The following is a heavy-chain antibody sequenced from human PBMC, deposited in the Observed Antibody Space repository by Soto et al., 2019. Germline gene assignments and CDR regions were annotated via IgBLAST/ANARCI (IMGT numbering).Heavy chain of an antibody. V-gene: IGHV3-23*01. J-gene: IGHJ5*02. D-gene: IGHD6-13*01. Sequence: EVQLLESGGGLVQPGGSLSLPCAASGFPFINYPLTWFPQAPGKGREWVSAITGSGGNTYYADSVKGRFTISRDNSKNTLYLQMNSLSAEDTAIYYCAKALSLVRLTFDPWGQGTLVTVSS. CDR1: GFPFINYP. CDR3: AKALSLVRLTFDP. CDR2: ITGSGGNT.